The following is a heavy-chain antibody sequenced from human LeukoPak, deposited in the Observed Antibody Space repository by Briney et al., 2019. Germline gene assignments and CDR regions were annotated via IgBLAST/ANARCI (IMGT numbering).Heavy chain of an antibody. J-gene: IGHJ5*02. V-gene: IGHV4-59*10. D-gene: IGHD3-9*01. CDR1: GGSFSGYY. Sequence: SETLSLTCAVYGGSFSGYYWSWIRQPPGKGLEWIGRIYTSGSTNYNPSLKSRVTMSVDTSKNQFSLKLSSVTAADTAVYYRARGPISIIYYDILTGYGRFDPWGQGTLVTVSS. CDR2: IYTSGST. CDR3: ARGPISIIYYDILTGYGRFDP.